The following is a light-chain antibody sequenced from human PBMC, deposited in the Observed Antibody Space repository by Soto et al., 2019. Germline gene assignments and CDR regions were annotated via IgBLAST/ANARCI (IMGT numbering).Light chain of an antibody. Sequence: QSVLTQPPSVSGAPGQRVTISCTGSSSNIGAGYDVHWYQQLPGTAPKLLIYGNSNRPSGVPDRFSGSKSGTSASLAITGLQAEDEAEYYCQSYDSSRSGSVFGGRTKVTVL. CDR3: QSYDSSRSGSV. J-gene: IGLJ3*02. CDR2: GNS. CDR1: SSNIGAGYD. V-gene: IGLV1-40*01.